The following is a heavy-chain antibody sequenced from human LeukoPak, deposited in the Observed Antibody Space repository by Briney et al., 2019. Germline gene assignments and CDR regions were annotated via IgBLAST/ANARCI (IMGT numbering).Heavy chain of an antibody. CDR2: ISSSSSYI. J-gene: IGHJ4*02. D-gene: IGHD2-2*01. V-gene: IGHV3-21*01. CDR3: AKDSSTSGNFDY. Sequence: GGSLRLSCAASGFTYSSYSMNWVRQAPGKGLEWVSSISSSSSYIYYADSVKGRFTISRDNAKNSLYLQMNSLRAEDTAVYYCAKDSSTSGNFDYWGQGTLVTVSS. CDR1: GFTYSSYS.